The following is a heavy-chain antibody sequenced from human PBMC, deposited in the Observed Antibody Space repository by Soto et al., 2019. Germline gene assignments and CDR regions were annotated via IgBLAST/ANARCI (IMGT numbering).Heavy chain of an antibody. J-gene: IGHJ3*02. CDR3: ARDRTRVGARNVWVFDI. D-gene: IGHD1-26*01. CDR1: GYTFTSYG. CDR2: ISAYNGNT. V-gene: IGHV1-18*01. Sequence: GASVKVSCKASGYTFTSYGISWVRQAPGQGLEWMGWISAYNGNTNYAQKLQGRVTMTTDTSTSTAYKELRSLRSVDTVVYYCARDRTRVGARNVWVFDIWGQGTMVTVSS.